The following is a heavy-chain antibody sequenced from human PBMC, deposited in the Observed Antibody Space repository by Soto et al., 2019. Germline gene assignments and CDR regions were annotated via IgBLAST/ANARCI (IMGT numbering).Heavy chain of an antibody. CDR2: ISGSGDST. Sequence: EVQLLESGGDLVQPGGSPRLSCAASGFTFSSYAMNWVRQAPGKGLEWVSAISGSGDSTYYADSVKGRFTISRDNSKNTLYLQMNSLRAEDTAVYYCAKSDGTTRGYYYYMDVWGKGTTGTVSS. V-gene: IGHV3-23*01. J-gene: IGHJ6*03. CDR1: GFTFSSYA. D-gene: IGHD1-1*01. CDR3: AKSDGTTRGYYYYMDV.